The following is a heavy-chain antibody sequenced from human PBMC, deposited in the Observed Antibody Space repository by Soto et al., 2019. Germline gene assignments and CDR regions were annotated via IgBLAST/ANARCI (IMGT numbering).Heavy chain of an antibody. CDR3: ARDIGFDYVN. V-gene: IGHV3-23*01. D-gene: IGHD3-16*01. J-gene: IGHJ4*02. Sequence: PGGSLRLSCAASGFTFSSYAMSWVRQAPGKGLEWVSAISGSEIYYLHSVRGRFSISRDSAGNALHLTMNYLSAEDTGVYFCARDIGFDYVNWGQGTLVTVSS. CDR1: GFTFSSYA. CDR2: ISGSEI.